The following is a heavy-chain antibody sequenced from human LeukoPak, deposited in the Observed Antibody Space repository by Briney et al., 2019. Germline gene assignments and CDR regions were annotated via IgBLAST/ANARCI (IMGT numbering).Heavy chain of an antibody. J-gene: IGHJ4*02. D-gene: IGHD1-26*01. V-gene: IGHV3-30-3*01. Sequence: GRSLRLSCAASGFTISSYAMHWVRQAPGKGLEWVAVISYDGSNKYYADSVKGRFTISRDNAKNSLYLQMNSLRADDTAVYYCARSGSHDYWGQGTLVTVSS. CDR3: ARSGSHDY. CDR1: GFTISSYA. CDR2: ISYDGSNK.